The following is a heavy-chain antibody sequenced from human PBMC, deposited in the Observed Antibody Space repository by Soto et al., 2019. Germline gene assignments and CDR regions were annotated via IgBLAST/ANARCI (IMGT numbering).Heavy chain of an antibody. J-gene: IGHJ4*02. Sequence: SETLSLTCAVSGYSISSGYYWGWIRQPPGKGLEWIGSIYHSGSTYYNPSLKSRVTISVDTSKNQFSLKLSSVTAADTAVYYCAREHYDYVWGSYRYPLCFDYWGQGTLVTVSS. CDR1: GYSISSGYY. V-gene: IGHV4-38-2*02. CDR2: IYHSGST. CDR3: AREHYDYVWGSYRYPLCFDY. D-gene: IGHD3-16*02.